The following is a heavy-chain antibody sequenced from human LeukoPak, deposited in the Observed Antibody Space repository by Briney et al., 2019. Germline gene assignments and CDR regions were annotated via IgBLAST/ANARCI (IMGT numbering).Heavy chain of an antibody. Sequence: SETLSLTCTVSGGSISSYYWSWIRQPPGKGLEWIGYIYYSGSTNYNPSLKSRVTISVDTSKNQFSLKLSSVTAADTAVYYCARYAGGDYVWGSYRYSYYFDYWGQGTLVTVSS. CDR2: IYYSGST. CDR3: ARYAGGDYVWGSYRYSYYFDY. V-gene: IGHV4-59*01. D-gene: IGHD3-16*02. CDR1: GGSISSYY. J-gene: IGHJ4*02.